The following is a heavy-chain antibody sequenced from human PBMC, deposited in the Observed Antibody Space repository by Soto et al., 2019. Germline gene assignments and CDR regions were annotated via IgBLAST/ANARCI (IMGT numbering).Heavy chain of an antibody. CDR1: GFTFSGYW. Sequence: GGSLRLSCAASGFTFSGYWMTWVRQAPGKGLEWVADIKKDGTEKYYVDSVKGRFTISRDNDKKSVYLQMNGLTVEDTAVYRCARGPSYSDYSNDWFFDAWGQGARVTVSS. D-gene: IGHD3-9*01. CDR3: ARGPSYSDYSNDWFFDA. CDR2: IKKDGTEK. V-gene: IGHV3-7*03. J-gene: IGHJ4*02.